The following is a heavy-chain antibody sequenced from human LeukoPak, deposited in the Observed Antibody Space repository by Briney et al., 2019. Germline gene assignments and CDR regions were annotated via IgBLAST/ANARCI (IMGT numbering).Heavy chain of an antibody. CDR1: GFTFSSYA. D-gene: IGHD3-10*01. V-gene: IGHV3-23*01. CDR2: ISGSGGST. Sequence: GGSLRLSCAASGFTFSSYAMSWVRQAPGKGLEWVSAISGSGGSTYYADSVKGRFTISRDNSKNTLYLQMNSLRAEHTAVYYCASLRSGSYTSFDFWGQGSLVTVSS. CDR3: ASLRSGSYTSFDF. J-gene: IGHJ4*02.